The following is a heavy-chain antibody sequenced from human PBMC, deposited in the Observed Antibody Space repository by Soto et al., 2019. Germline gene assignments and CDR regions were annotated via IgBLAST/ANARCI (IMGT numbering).Heavy chain of an antibody. V-gene: IGHV1-18*01. CDR1: GYTFTSYG. J-gene: IGHJ3*02. D-gene: IGHD6-6*01. CDR3: ARGKNEYSSSFDAFDI. CDR2: ISAYNGNT. Sequence: ASVKVSCKASGYTFTSYGISWVRQAPGQGLEWMGWISAYNGNTNYAQKLQGRVTMTTDTSTSTAYMELRSLRSDDTAVYYCARGKNEYSSSFDAFDIWGQGTMVTVSS.